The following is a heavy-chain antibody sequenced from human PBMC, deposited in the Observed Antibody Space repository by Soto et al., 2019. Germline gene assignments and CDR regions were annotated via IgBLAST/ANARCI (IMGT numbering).Heavy chain of an antibody. Sequence: LSLTCTVSGGSVSNSNYYWGWIRQSPGKGLEWIGSVYYRGRSYSKSSVKSRVTISVDTSKNQFSLNLNSVTASDTAVYYCVSQRTSVLTQAYFDYWDPGALVTVSS. D-gene: IGHD2-8*01. V-gene: IGHV4-39*01. CDR3: VSQRTSVLTQAYFDY. J-gene: IGHJ4*02. CDR1: GGSVSNSNYY. CDR2: VYYRGRS.